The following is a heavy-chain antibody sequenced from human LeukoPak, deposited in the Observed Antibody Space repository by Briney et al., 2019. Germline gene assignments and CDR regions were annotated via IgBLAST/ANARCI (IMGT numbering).Heavy chain of an antibody. D-gene: IGHD3-16*01. CDR2: INPSGGST. V-gene: IGHV1-46*01. CDR1: GYTFTSYY. Sequence: ASVKVSCKASGYTFTSYYMHWVRQAPGQGLEWMGIINPSGGSTSYAQKFQGRVTMTRDTPTSTVYMELSSLRSEDTAVYYCARTGLSLISFGTFDIWGQGTMVTVSS. J-gene: IGHJ3*02. CDR3: ARTGLSLISFGTFDI.